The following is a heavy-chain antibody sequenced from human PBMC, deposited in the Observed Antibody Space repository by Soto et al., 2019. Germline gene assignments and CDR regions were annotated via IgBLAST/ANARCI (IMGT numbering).Heavy chain of an antibody. CDR2: IYYSGST. CDR1: GGSISSYY. V-gene: IGHV4-59*01. Sequence: SETLSLTCTVSGGSISSYYWSWIRQPPGKGLEWIGYIYYSGSTNYNPSLKSRVTISVDTSKNQFSLKLSSVTAADTAVYYCAREGSSGWEGTKTWFDPWGQGTLVTVSS. CDR3: AREGSSGWEGTKTWFDP. J-gene: IGHJ5*02. D-gene: IGHD6-19*01.